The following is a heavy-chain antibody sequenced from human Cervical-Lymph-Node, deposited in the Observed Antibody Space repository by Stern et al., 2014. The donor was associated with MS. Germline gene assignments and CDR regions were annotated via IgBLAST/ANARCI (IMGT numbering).Heavy chain of an antibody. CDR1: GYTFTNYG. Sequence: GQLVESGAEVKKPGASVKVSCKPTGYTFTNYGISWVRQAPGQGLEWMGWISTYNGRTNYAQKLQGRLTMTRDTSTSTAYMDLRSLTSDDTAVYYCARRSGSYSFDYWGQGTLVTVSS. D-gene: IGHD1-26*01. V-gene: IGHV1-18*01. J-gene: IGHJ4*02. CDR2: ISTYNGRT. CDR3: ARRSGSYSFDY.